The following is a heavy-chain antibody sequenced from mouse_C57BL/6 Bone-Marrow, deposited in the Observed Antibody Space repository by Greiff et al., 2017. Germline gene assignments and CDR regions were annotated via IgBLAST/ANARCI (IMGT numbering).Heavy chain of an antibody. CDR1: GYTFTSYW. CDR3: ARRRLSSNDGGD. J-gene: IGHJ2*01. V-gene: IGHV1-55*01. CDR2: IYPGSGST. D-gene: IGHD2-12*01. Sequence: QVQLQQPGAELVKPGASVKMSCKASGYTFTSYWLTWVKQRPGQGLEWIGDIYPGSGSTNYNEKFKSKATLTVDTSSRTAYIQLSSLTSEDSAVYSGARRRLSSNDGGDWGQGTTLTVSS.